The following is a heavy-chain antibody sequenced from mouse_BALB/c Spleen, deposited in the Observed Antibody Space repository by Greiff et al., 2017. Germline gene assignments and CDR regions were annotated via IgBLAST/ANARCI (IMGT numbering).Heavy chain of an antibody. Sequence: QVQLQQPGAELVKPGASVKLSCKASGYTFTSYYMYWVKQRPGQGLEWIGGINPSNGGTNFNEKFKSKATLTVDKSSSTAYMQLSSLTSEDSAVYYCTRDMTPYAMDYCGQGTSVTVSS. V-gene: IGHV1S81*02. CDR1: GYTFTSYY. CDR2: INPSNGGT. J-gene: IGHJ4*01. CDR3: TRDMTPYAMDY.